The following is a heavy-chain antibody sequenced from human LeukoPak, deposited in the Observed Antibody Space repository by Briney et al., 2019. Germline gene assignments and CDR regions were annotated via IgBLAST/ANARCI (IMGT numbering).Heavy chain of an antibody. Sequence: GGSLRLSCEATGFTFDDYGMSWVRQAPGKGLEWVSGINWNGGSTGYADSVKGRFTISRDNAKNSLYLQMNSLRAEDTALYHCARGSGCSSTSCYIFEYWGQGTLVTVSS. CDR2: INWNGGST. V-gene: IGHV3-20*01. D-gene: IGHD2-2*02. J-gene: IGHJ4*02. CDR3: ARGSGCSSTSCYIFEY. CDR1: GFTFDDYG.